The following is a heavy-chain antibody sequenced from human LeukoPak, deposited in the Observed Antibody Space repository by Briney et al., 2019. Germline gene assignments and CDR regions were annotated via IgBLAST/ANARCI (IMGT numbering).Heavy chain of an antibody. CDR3: ARVGVVPAAIPDGFDI. D-gene: IGHD2-2*01. Sequence: GGSLRLSCAASGFTVSSNYMSWVRQAPGKGLECASVIYSGGSTYYADSVKGRFTISRDNSKNTLYLQMNSLTAEDTAVYYCARVGVVPAAIPDGFDIWGQGTMVTVSS. J-gene: IGHJ3*02. CDR2: IYSGGST. V-gene: IGHV3-53*01. CDR1: GFTVSSNY.